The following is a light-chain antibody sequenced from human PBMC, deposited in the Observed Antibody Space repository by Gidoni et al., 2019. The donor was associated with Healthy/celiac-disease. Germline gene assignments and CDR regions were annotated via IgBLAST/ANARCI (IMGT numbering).Light chain of an antibody. Sequence: QSALTQPASVSGSPGQSITISCTGTSSDVGGYNYVSWYQQHPGKDPKRMIYDVSNRPSGVSNRFSGSKSGNTASLTISGLQAEDEADYYCSSYTSSSTLVFGTGTKVTVL. J-gene: IGLJ1*01. CDR2: DVS. CDR3: SSYTSSSTLV. V-gene: IGLV2-14*01. CDR1: SSDVGGYNY.